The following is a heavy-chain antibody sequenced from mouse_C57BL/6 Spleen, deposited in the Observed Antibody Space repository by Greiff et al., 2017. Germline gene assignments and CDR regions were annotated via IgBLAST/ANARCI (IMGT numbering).Heavy chain of an antibody. J-gene: IGHJ2*01. CDR2: INYDGSST. CDR1: GFTFSDYY. Sequence: EVQLVESEGGLVQPGSSMKLSCTASGFTFSDYYMAWVRQVPEKGLEWVANINYDGSSTYYLDSLKSRFIISRDNAKNILYLQMSSLKSEDTATYYCARANYDYQFDYWGQGTTLTVSS. V-gene: IGHV5-16*01. CDR3: ARANYDYQFDY. D-gene: IGHD2-4*01.